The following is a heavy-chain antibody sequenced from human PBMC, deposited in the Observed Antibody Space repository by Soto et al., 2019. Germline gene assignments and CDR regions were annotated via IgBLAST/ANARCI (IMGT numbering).Heavy chain of an antibody. CDR2: ISHSGST. CDR3: ASGGLLPDY. D-gene: IGHD5-18*01. V-gene: IGHV4-30-2*01. Sequence: QLQLQESGSGLVKPSQTLSLTCAVSGGSTSSGGYSWSWLRQPPGKGLEWIGYISHSGSTYYNPSLKSRATISVDTSNTQFSLRLSSVTAADTSVYYCASGGLLPDYWGQGTLVTVSS. J-gene: IGHJ4*02. CDR1: GGSTSSGGYS.